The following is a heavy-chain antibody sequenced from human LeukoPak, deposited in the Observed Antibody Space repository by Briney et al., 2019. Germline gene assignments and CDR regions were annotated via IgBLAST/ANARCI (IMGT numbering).Heavy chain of an antibody. J-gene: IGHJ4*02. V-gene: IGHV3-9*01. Sequence: GGSLRLSCAASGFIFDDYGMHWVRQVPGKGLEWVSGISWNSATIAYADSVKGRFTISRDNAKNSLNLQMNSLTVEDRALYYCVRDKCRGSCYEFDFWAQGTLVTVS. CDR1: GFIFDDYG. CDR3: VRDKCRGSCYEFDF. CDR2: ISWNSATI. D-gene: IGHD2-15*01.